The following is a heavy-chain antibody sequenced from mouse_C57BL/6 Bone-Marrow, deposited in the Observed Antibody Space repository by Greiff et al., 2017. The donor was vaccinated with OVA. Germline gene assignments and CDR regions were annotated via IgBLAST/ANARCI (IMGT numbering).Heavy chain of an antibody. V-gene: IGHV1-80*01. CDR1: GYAFSSYW. CDR2: IYPGDGDT. CDR3: ARPLYGSSPWFAY. J-gene: IGHJ3*01. Sequence: VQRVESGAELVKPGASVKISCKASGYAFSSYWMNWVKQRPGKGLEWIGQIYPGDGDTNYNGKFKGKATLTADKSSSTAYMQLSSLTSEDSAVYFCARPLYGSSPWFAYWGQGTLVTVSA. D-gene: IGHD1-1*01.